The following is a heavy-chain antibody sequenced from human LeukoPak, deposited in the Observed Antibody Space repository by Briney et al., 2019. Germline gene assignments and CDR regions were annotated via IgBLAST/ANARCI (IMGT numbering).Heavy chain of an antibody. CDR1: GFTFSHYR. V-gene: IGHV3-33*06. CDR3: AKDAQRGFDYSNSLDK. D-gene: IGHD4-11*01. Sequence: HPGRSLRLSCATSGFTFSHYRMHWVRQAPGKGLEWVAVIWSDGTNSFYGDPVKGRFTISRDNFQRTVYLQMNSLRAEDTAVYYCAKDAQRGFDYSNSLDKWGQGTLVTVSS. J-gene: IGHJ4*02. CDR2: IWSDGTNS.